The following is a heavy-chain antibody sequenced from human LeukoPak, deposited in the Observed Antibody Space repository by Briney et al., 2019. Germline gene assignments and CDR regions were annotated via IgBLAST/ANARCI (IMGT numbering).Heavy chain of an antibody. D-gene: IGHD1-7*01. J-gene: IGHJ6*02. CDR2: SGSGRST. CDR3: ARTMYYYYGMDV. V-gene: IGHV3-23*01. Sequence: GGSLRLSCAASGFTFSNYAMTWVRQAPGKGLEWVSSSGSGRSTFYADTVKGRFTISRDNAKNSLYLQMNSLRAEDTAVYYCARTMYYYYGMDVWGQGTTVTVFS. CDR1: GFTFSNYA.